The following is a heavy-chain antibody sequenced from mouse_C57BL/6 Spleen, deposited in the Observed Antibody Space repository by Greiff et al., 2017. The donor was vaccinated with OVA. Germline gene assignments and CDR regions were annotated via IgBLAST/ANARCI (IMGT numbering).Heavy chain of an antibody. CDR3: ARDPGRGDFDV. CDR1: GFTFSSYA. Sequence: EVQGVESGGGLVKPGGSLKLSCAASGFTFSSYAMSWVRQTPEKRLEWVATISDGGSYTYYPDNVKGRFTISRDNAKNTLYLPKGHLKSEDTAMYYCARDPGRGDFDVWGTGTTVTVSS. CDR2: ISDGGSYT. D-gene: IGHD1-1*01. J-gene: IGHJ1*03. V-gene: IGHV5-4*01.